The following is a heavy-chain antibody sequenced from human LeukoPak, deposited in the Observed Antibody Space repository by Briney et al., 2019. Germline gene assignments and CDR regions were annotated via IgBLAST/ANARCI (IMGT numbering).Heavy chain of an antibody. CDR1: GYTFKSYA. CDR2: IDPYSGNT. D-gene: IGHD1-26*01. CDR3: ARGVGNEGLTI. Sequence: ASVKVSCKASGYTFKSYAITWVRQAPGQGLEWMGWIDPYSGNTNYAQKFQGRVTMTTETFTSTADMEVTSLRSDDTAVYYCARGVGNEGLTIWGQGTLVTVSS. J-gene: IGHJ3*02. V-gene: IGHV1-18*01.